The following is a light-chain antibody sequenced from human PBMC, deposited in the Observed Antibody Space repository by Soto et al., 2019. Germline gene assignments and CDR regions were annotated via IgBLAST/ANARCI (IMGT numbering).Light chain of an antibody. CDR3: ETWDRNTRV. CDR1: RGHSSYI. CDR2: LEGSGSY. Sequence: QLVLTQSSSASASLGSSVKRTCTLSRGHSSYIIAWHQQQPGKAPRYLMKLEGSGSYNKGSGVPDRFSGSTSGADRYLTISNLQFEDEADYYCETWDRNTRVFGTGTKVTVL. J-gene: IGLJ1*01. V-gene: IGLV4-60*02.